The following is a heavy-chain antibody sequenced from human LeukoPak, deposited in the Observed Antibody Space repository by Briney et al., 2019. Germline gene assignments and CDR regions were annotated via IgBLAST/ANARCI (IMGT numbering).Heavy chain of an antibody. CDR3: ARERFANAGFDY. D-gene: IGHD1-1*01. CDR2: ISSSSSYT. J-gene: IGHJ4*02. V-gene: IGHV3-11*05. CDR1: GFTFSDYY. Sequence: GGSLRLSCAASGFTFSDYYMSWIRQAPGKGLEWVSYISSSSSYTNYADSVKGRFTISRDNAKNSLYLQMNSLRAEDTAVYYCARERFANAGFDYWGQGTLVTVSS.